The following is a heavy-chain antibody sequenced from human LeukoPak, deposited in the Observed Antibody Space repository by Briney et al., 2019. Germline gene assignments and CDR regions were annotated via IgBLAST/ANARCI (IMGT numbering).Heavy chain of an antibody. Sequence: GGSLRLSCVASGFTFSNYWMTWVRQAPGRGLEYLAKVSPDESEKYYVDSVRGRFTISRDNSKNTLYLQMNSLRAEDTAVYYCARNPVVGATTYYFDYWGQGTLVTVSS. D-gene: IGHD1-26*01. CDR3: ARNPVVGATTYYFDY. CDR1: GFTFSNYW. V-gene: IGHV3-7*01. J-gene: IGHJ4*02. CDR2: VSPDESEK.